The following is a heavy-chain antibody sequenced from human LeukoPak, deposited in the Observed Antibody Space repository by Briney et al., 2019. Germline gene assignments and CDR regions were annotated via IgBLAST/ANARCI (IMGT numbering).Heavy chain of an antibody. CDR1: GFTFSSYA. D-gene: IGHD3-9*01. Sequence: GGSLRLSCAASGFTFSSYAMSWVRQAPGKGLEWVSAISGSGGSTYYADSVKGRFTISRDNSKNTLSLLMNSLRAEDTAVYYCAKSSIDWLSDYWGQGTLVTVSS. J-gene: IGHJ4*02. V-gene: IGHV3-23*01. CDR2: ISGSGGST. CDR3: AKSSIDWLSDY.